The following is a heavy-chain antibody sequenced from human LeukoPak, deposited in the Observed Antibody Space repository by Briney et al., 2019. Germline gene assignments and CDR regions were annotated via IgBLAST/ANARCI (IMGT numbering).Heavy chain of an antibody. CDR1: GFTFSNYA. J-gene: IGHJ4*02. Sequence: GGSLRLSCVASGFTFSNYAMSWVRQAPGKGLEWVSAITGSGTNRYYADSLKGRFTTSRDNSKNTVFLQMNSLRHEDTAIYYCVIWGDYDVLTGYYVPDYWGQGTLVTVTS. V-gene: IGHV3-23*01. D-gene: IGHD3-9*01. CDR3: VIWGDYDVLTGYYVPDY. CDR2: ITGSGTNR.